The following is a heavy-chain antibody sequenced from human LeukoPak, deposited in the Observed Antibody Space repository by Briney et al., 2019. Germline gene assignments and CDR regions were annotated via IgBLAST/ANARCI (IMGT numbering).Heavy chain of an antibody. CDR3: AREGSGWPNDAFDI. D-gene: IGHD6-19*01. J-gene: IGHJ3*02. V-gene: IGHV1-69*06. CDR1: GGTFSSYA. CDR2: IIPIFGTA. Sequence: ASVKVSCKASGGTFSSYAISWVRQAPGQGLEWMGGIIPIFGTANYAQKFQGRVTITADKSTSTAYMELSSLRSEGTAVYYCAREGSGWPNDAFDIWGQGTMVTVSS.